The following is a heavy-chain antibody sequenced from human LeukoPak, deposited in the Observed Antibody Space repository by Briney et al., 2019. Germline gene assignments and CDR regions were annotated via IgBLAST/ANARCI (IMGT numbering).Heavy chain of an antibody. D-gene: IGHD1-26*01. Sequence: NPSETLSITCTVSCDSISSGDYYWSWIRQAPGKGLEWVGYIHYSGSTNYNPSLKSRVTISVDTSKNQFSLKLRSVTAADTAVYYCARTGAIRFIVRVPHYFDYWGQGTLVTVSS. J-gene: IGHJ4*02. V-gene: IGHV4-61*08. CDR3: ARTGAIRFIVRVPHYFDY. CDR1: CDSISSGDYY. CDR2: IHYSGST.